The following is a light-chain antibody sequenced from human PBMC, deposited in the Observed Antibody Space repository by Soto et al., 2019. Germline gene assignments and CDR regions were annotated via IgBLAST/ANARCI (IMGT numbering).Light chain of an antibody. CDR2: GAS. CDR1: QTISHY. Sequence: DIQMTQSPSSLSASVGDRVTITCRASQTISHYLNWYQQKPGKAPKLLIYGASSLQSGVPSRFSGSGSGTDFTLSISSLQPEDFATYYCEQSYSTRWTFGQGTKVEIK. J-gene: IGKJ1*01. CDR3: EQSYSTRWT. V-gene: IGKV1-39*01.